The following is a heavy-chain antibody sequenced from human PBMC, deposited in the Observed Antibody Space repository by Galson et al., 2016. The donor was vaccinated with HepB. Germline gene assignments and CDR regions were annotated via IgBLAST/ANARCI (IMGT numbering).Heavy chain of an antibody. V-gene: IGHV3-30*18. CDR3: AKDIRSYGLFGRFDH. D-gene: IGHD5-18*01. Sequence: SLRLSCAASGFTFSSYAMSWVRQAPGKGLEWVAVISYDGSNKYYADSVKGRFTISRDNSKNTLYLQLNSLRAEDTAVYYCAKDIRSYGLFGRFDHWGQGTLVTVSS. CDR1: GFTFSSYA. CDR2: ISYDGSNK. J-gene: IGHJ4*02.